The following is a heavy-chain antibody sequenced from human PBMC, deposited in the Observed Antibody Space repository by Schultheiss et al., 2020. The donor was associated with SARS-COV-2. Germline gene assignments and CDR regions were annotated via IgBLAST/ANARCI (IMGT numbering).Heavy chain of an antibody. D-gene: IGHD6-13*01. CDR2: ISYDGSNK. CDR1: GFTFSSYA. J-gene: IGHJ6*02. V-gene: IGHV3-30*07. CDR3: ARDQALYSSSWYYYYYGMDV. Sequence: GGSLRLSCAASGFTFSSYAMHWVRQAPGKGLEWVAVISYDGSNKYYADSVKGRFTISRDNAKNTLYLQMNSLRAEDTAVYYCARDQALYSSSWYYYYYGMDVWGQGTTVTVSS.